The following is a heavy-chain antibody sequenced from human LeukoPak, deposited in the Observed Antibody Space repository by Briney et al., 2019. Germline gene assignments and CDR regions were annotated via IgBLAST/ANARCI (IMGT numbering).Heavy chain of an antibody. V-gene: IGHV3-74*01. D-gene: IGHD5-18*01. CDR3: ARGYDY. CDR2: INSDGSKK. CDR1: GFTISTYW. J-gene: IGHJ4*02. Sequence: GGSLTLSCAASGFTISTYWMHWVRQAPGKGLVWVSSINSDGSKKDYAGSVKGRFTISRDNAKNTVYLQMNSLRVEDTAVYYCARGYDYWGQGTLVTVSS.